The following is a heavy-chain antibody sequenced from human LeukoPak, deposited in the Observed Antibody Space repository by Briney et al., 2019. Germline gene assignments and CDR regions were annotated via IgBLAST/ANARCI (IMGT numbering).Heavy chain of an antibody. CDR2: IRYDGSK. J-gene: IGHJ4*02. D-gene: IGHD2-15*01. V-gene: IGHV3-30*02. Sequence: GGSLRLSCAASGFTFSTYGIHWVRQAPGKGLEWVAFIRYDGSKYYADSVKGRFTISRDNSKNTMYLQMNSLRAEDTAVYYCAKDCVGCGFDHWGQGTLVTVSS. CDR1: GFTFSTYG. CDR3: AKDCVGCGFDH.